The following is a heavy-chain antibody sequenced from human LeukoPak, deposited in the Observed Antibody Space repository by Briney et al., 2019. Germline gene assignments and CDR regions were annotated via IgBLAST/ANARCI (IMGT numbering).Heavy chain of an antibody. CDR2: INPNSGGT. D-gene: IGHD5-12*01. CDR1: GYTFTDYY. J-gene: IGHJ6*03. CDR3: ARVVAMATPPQYYYYYMDV. V-gene: IGHV1-2*02. Sequence: GASVKVSCKASGYTFTDYYIHWVRQAPGQGLEWMGWINPNSGGTNYAQKFQGRVTMTRDTSISTAYMELSRLRSDDTAVYYCARVVAMATPPQYYYYYMDVWGKGTTVTVSS.